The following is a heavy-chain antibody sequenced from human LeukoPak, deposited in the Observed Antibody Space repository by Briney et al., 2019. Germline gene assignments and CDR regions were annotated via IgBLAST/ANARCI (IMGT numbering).Heavy chain of an antibody. CDR1: GFTFSSYG. Sequence: GRSLRLSCAASGFTFSSYGMHWVRQAPGKGLEWVAVIWYDGSNKYYADSVKGRFTISRDNSKNTLYLQMNSLRAEDTAVYYCARDLSITIVGVAVWGQGTLVTVSS. V-gene: IGHV3-33*01. CDR3: ARDLSITIVGVAV. D-gene: IGHD3-3*01. CDR2: IWYDGSNK. J-gene: IGHJ4*02.